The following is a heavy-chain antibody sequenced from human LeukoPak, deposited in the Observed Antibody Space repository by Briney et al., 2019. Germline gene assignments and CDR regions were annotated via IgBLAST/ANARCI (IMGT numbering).Heavy chain of an antibody. V-gene: IGHV1-2*06. CDR3: ARLQLGYCSGGSCSDY. Sequence: ASVKVSCKASGYTFTGYYMHWVRQAPGQGLGWMGRINPNSGGTNYAQKFQGRVTMTRDTSISTAYMELSRLRSDDTAVYYCARLQLGYCSGGSCSDYWGQGTLVTVSS. CDR2: INPNSGGT. J-gene: IGHJ4*02. CDR1: GYTFTGYY. D-gene: IGHD2-15*01.